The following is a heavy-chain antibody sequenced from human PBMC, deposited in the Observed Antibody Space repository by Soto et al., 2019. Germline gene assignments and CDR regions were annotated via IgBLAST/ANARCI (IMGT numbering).Heavy chain of an antibody. Sequence: PGGSLRLSCVVSGLTSRSHAMSWVRQAPGQGLEWVAGISGSSYTAYYPDSVRGRFTISRDNAKNSLYLQMDNLRAEDTAVYYCARDFAITMVRGVLDVWGKGTTVTVSS. V-gene: IGHV3-23*01. CDR2: ISGSSYTA. J-gene: IGHJ6*04. CDR1: GLTSRSHA. CDR3: ARDFAITMVRGVLDV. D-gene: IGHD3-10*01.